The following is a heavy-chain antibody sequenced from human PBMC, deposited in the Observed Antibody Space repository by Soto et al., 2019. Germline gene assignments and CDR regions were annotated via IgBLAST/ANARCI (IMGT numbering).Heavy chain of an antibody. CDR1: GFTFSSYA. J-gene: IGHJ4*02. Sequence: GGSLRLSCAASGFTFSSYAMSWVRQAPGKGLEWVSAISGSGGSTYYADSVKGRFTISRDNSKNTLYLQMNSLRAEDTAVYYCANHPIAVAAPSSFDYGGQGTLVTVSS. V-gene: IGHV3-23*01. CDR3: ANHPIAVAAPSSFDY. D-gene: IGHD6-19*01. CDR2: ISGSGGST.